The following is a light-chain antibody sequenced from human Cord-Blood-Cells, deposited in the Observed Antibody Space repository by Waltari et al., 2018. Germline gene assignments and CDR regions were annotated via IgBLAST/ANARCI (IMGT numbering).Light chain of an antibody. CDR3: AAGDDSLSGKV. CDR1: SSNIGSNY. J-gene: IGLJ3*02. Sequence: QSVLTQPPSASGTPGQRVTISCSGSSSNIGSNYVYWYQQLPGTAPKLLVVRTNQRSSGVPDRFSGSKSGTSASLAISGLRSEDEADYYCAAGDDSLSGKVFGGGTKLTVL. CDR2: RTN. V-gene: IGLV1-47*01.